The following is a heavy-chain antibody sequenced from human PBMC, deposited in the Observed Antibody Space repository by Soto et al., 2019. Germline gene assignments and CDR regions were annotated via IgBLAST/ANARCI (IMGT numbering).Heavy chain of an antibody. CDR1: GFTFSSDG. V-gene: IGHV3-30*03. CDR3: ASERASGSYYLDY. CDR2: ISYDGSNK. Sequence: QVQLVESGGGVVQPGRSLRLSCAASGFTFSSDGMHWVRQAPGKGLEWVAVISYDGSNKYYADSVKGRFTISRDNSKNTLYLQMNSLRAEDTAVYYCASERASGSYYLDYWGQGTLVTVSS. D-gene: IGHD1-26*01. J-gene: IGHJ4*02.